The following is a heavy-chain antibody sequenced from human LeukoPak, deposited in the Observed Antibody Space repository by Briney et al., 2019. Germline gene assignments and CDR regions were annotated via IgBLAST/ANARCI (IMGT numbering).Heavy chain of an antibody. V-gene: IGHV3-30*04. CDR1: GFTFSSYV. D-gene: IGHD3-3*01. CDR3: AKEEGVVIFDY. J-gene: IGHJ4*02. Sequence: PGGSLRLSCAASGFTFSSYVMHWVRQAPGKGLEWVAIISYDGSNEYYADSVKGRFTISRDNSKNTLYLQMNSLRAEDTAVYYCAKEEGVVIFDYWGQGTLVTVSS. CDR2: ISYDGSNE.